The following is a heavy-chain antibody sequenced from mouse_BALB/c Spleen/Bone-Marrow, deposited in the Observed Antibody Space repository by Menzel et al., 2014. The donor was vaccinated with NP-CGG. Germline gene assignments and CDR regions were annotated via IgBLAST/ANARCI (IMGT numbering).Heavy chain of an antibody. CDR3: TTLARNNFDY. D-gene: IGHD3-1*01. V-gene: IGHV1-5*01. CDR2: IYPGNSDT. J-gene: IGHJ2*01. Sequence: EVQLQQSGTVLARPGAAVKMSCKASGYTFSNYWMRWVKQRPGQGLEWIGTIYPGNSDTTYNQNFKGKAKLTAVTSTSTAYMELSSLTNEDSAVYYCTTLARNNFDYWGQGTTLTVSS. CDR1: GYTFSNYW.